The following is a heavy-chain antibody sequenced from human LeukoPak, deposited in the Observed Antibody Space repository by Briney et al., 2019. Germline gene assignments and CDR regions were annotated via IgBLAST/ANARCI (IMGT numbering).Heavy chain of an antibody. CDR2: IWYDGSNK. V-gene: IGHV3-33*08. CDR1: GFTFSSCA. D-gene: IGHD4-11*01. Sequence: PGGSLRLSCAASGFTFSSCAMTWVRQAPGKGLEWVAVIWYDGSNKYCADSVKGRFTISRDNSKNMLYLQMSSLRAEDTAVYYCARYYSNSLDYWGQGTLVTVSS. J-gene: IGHJ4*02. CDR3: ARYYSNSLDY.